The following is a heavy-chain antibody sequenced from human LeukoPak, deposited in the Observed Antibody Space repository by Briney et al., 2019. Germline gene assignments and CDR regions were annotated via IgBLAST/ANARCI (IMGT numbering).Heavy chain of an antibody. CDR1: GLHFSSYA. D-gene: IGHD1-26*01. CDR3: AKEAGAAFDY. V-gene: IGHV3-23*01. Sequence: GGSLRLSWAGPGLHFSSYALSWVRRAQGKGLEWVSAISGSGGSTYYADSVKGRFTISRDNSKNTLYLQMNSLRAEDTAVYYCAKEAGAAFDYWGQGTLVTVSS. CDR2: ISGSGGST. J-gene: IGHJ4*02.